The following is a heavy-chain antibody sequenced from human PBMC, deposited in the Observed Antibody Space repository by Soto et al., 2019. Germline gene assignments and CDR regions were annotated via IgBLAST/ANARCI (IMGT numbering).Heavy chain of an antibody. V-gene: IGHV1-69*06. J-gene: IGHJ6*02. CDR1: GGTFSSYA. Sequence: ASVKVSCKASGGTFSSYAISCVRQAPGQGLEWMGGIIPIFGTANYAQKFQGRVTITADKSTSTAYMELSSLRSEDTAVYYCARGEGYCSGGSCYSGYYYYGMDVWGQGTTVTVSS. CDR2: IIPIFGTA. CDR3: ARGEGYCSGGSCYSGYYYYGMDV. D-gene: IGHD2-15*01.